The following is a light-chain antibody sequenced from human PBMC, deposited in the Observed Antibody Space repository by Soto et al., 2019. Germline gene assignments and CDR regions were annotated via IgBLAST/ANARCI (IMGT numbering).Light chain of an antibody. Sequence: DIQMTQSPSTLSASVGDRVTITCRASQSISSWLAWYQQKPGKAPKLLIYDASSLQSGVPSRFSGSGSGTEFTRTISSLQPDEFATYYCQQYNSWLTFGQGTKLEIK. CDR3: QQYNSWLT. CDR2: DAS. V-gene: IGKV1-5*01. J-gene: IGKJ2*01. CDR1: QSISSW.